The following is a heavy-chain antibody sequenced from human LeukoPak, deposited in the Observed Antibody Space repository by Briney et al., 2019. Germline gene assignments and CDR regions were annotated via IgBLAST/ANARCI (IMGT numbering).Heavy chain of an antibody. CDR2: INPNSGGT. CDR1: GYTFTDYY. CDR3: ATLGDSSGYYLRDY. D-gene: IGHD3-22*01. V-gene: IGHV1-2*02. Sequence: ASVKVSCKASGYTFTDYYIHWVRQAPGQGLEWMGWINPNSGGTNYAQESEGRVTMTRDTSISTAYMELSRLRSDDTAVYYCATLGDSSGYYLRDYWGQGTLVTVSS. J-gene: IGHJ4*02.